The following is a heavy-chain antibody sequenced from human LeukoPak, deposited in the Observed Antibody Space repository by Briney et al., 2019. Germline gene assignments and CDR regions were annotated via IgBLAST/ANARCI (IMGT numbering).Heavy chain of an antibody. CDR1: GFTFSSYW. D-gene: IGHD3-10*01. CDR3: ARHPKHTMVRGAPFPFDY. J-gene: IGHJ4*02. V-gene: IGHV3-7*01. Sequence: PGGSLRLSCAASGFTFSSYWMSWVRQAPGKGLEWVANIKQDGSEKYYVDSVKGRFTISRDNAKNSLYLQMNSLRAEDTAVYYCARHPKHTMVRGAPFPFDYWGQGTLVTVSS. CDR2: IKQDGSEK.